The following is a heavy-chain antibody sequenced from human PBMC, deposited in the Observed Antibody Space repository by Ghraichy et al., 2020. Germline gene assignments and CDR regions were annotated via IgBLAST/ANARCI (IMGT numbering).Heavy chain of an antibody. Sequence: GGSLRLSCAASGFTFSSYGMNWVRQAPGKGLEWVSYISSSGSTIYYADSVKGRFTISRDNAKNSLYLQMNSLRAEDTAVYYCARSRSGGGSYYYNDAFDIWGQGTMVTVSS. CDR2: ISSSGSTI. CDR1: GFTFSSYG. J-gene: IGHJ3*02. V-gene: IGHV3-48*03. D-gene: IGHD1-26*01. CDR3: ARSRSGGGSYYYNDAFDI.